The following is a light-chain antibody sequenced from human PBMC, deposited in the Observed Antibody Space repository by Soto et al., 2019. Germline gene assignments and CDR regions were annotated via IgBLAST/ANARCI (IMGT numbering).Light chain of an antibody. Sequence: EIVLTQSPGTLSLSPGERATLSCRASQSVSNNYLAWYQQKPGQAPRLLIYGASTRAAGSPARFGGSGSETDFTLTISKLEPEDFAVYYCQQSGSSPWTFGQGTKVDI. CDR2: GAS. CDR1: QSVSNNY. CDR3: QQSGSSPWT. J-gene: IGKJ1*01. V-gene: IGKV3-20*01.